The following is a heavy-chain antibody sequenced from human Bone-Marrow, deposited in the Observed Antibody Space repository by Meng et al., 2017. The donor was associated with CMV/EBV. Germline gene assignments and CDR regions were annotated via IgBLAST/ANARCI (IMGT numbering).Heavy chain of an antibody. CDR1: GFTFSSYA. CDR3: ARDPIITIFGVVISSDYYYGMDV. J-gene: IGHJ6*02. V-gene: IGHV3-23*01. CDR2: ISGSGGST. D-gene: IGHD3-3*01. Sequence: GESLKISCAASGFTFSSYAMSWVRQAPGKGLEWVSAISGSGGSTYYADSVKGRFTISRDNSKNTLYLQMNSLRAEDTAVYYCARDPIITIFGVVISSDYYYGMDVWGQGTTVTVSS.